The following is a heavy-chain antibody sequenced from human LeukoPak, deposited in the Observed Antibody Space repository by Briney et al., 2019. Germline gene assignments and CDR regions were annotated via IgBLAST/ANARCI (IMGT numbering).Heavy chain of an antibody. Sequence: GASVKVSCKASGGTFSSYAISWVRQAPGQGLEWMGGIIPIFGTANYAQKFQGRVTITADESTSTAYMELSSLRSEDTAVYYCALRGHSSSSLASWGQGTLVTVSS. CDR1: GGTFSSYA. V-gene: IGHV1-69*13. CDR2: IIPIFGTA. D-gene: IGHD6-6*01. CDR3: ALRGHSSSSLAS. J-gene: IGHJ5*02.